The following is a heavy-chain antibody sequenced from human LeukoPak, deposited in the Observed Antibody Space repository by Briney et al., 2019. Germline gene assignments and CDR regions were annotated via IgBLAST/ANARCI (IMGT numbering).Heavy chain of an antibody. CDR2: IIPILGIA. J-gene: IGHJ4*02. Sequence: SVKVSCKASGGTFSSYAISWVRQAPGQGLEWMGRIIPILGIANYAQKFQGRVTITADKSTSTAYMELSSLRSEDTAVYYCAGSLLDIVATMSYFDYWGQGTLVTVSS. V-gene: IGHV1-69*04. CDR1: GGTFSSYA. CDR3: AGSLLDIVATMSYFDY. D-gene: IGHD5-12*01.